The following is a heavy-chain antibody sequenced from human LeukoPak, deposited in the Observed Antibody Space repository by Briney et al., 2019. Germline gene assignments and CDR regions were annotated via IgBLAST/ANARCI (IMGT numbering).Heavy chain of an antibody. V-gene: IGHV3-7*04. CDR3: ARGDSKGYYHYFDY. D-gene: IGHD3-22*01. Sequence: GGSLRLSCAASGFTFSSYWMSWVRQAPGKGLEWVANIKQDGSEKYYVDSVKGRFTISRDNAKNSLYLQMNSLRAEDTAVYYCARGDSKGYYHYFDYWGQGTLVTVSS. J-gene: IGHJ4*02. CDR2: IKQDGSEK. CDR1: GFTFSSYW.